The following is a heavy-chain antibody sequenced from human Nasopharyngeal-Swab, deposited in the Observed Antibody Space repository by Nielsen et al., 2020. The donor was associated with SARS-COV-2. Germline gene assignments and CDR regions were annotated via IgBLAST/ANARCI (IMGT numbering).Heavy chain of an antibody. J-gene: IGHJ6*02. D-gene: IGHD5-12*01. V-gene: IGHV1-69*01. CDR2: IIPIFGTA. CDR3: ARWGIVATGSYYYYGMDV. Sequence: CVRQAPGQGLEWMGGIIPIFGTANYAQKFQGRVTITADESTSTAYMELSSLRSEDTAVYYCARWGIVATGSYYYYGMDVWGQGTTVTVSS.